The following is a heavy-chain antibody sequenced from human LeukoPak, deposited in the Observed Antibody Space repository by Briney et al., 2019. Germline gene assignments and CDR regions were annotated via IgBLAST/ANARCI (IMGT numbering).Heavy chain of an antibody. V-gene: IGHV1-58*02. CDR2: IVVGTGNT. Sequence: ASVKVSCKTFGFTFSDSAIQWVRQARGQRLEWVGWIVVGTGNTNSAQKFQDRVTITRDMTTTTAYMELSSLTSEDTAVYYCAASLSGFDNWGQGTLVTVSS. J-gene: IGHJ4*02. CDR1: GFTFSDSA. CDR3: AASLSGFDN. D-gene: IGHD1-26*01.